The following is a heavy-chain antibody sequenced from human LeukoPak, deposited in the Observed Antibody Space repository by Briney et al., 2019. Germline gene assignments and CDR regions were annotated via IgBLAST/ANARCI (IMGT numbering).Heavy chain of an antibody. J-gene: IGHJ4*02. CDR3: ARASGNSGYYPY. V-gene: IGHV3-21*01. D-gene: IGHD3-22*01. CDR1: GFTFSSYS. CDR2: ISSTGSYI. Sequence: GGSLRLSCAASGFTFSSYSMNWVRQAPGKGLEWVSSISSTGSYIFYADSVKGRFTISRDNAKNSLYLQMNSLRAEDTAVYYCARASGNSGYYPYWGQGTLVTVSS.